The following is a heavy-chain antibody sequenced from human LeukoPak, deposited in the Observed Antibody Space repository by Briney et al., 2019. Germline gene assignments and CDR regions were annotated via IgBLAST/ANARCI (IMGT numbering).Heavy chain of an antibody. V-gene: IGHV1-2*06. D-gene: IGHD6-13*01. CDR2: INPNSGGT. CDR3: ARFLSYSSSWSSDY. CDR1: VYTFTGYY. J-gene: IGHJ4*02. Sequence: ASVKVSCKXSVYTFTGYYMHWVRQSPGQGLEGMGRINPNSGGTNYAQKFQGRVTMTRDTSISTACMELSRLRSDDTAVYYCARFLSYSSSWSSDYWGQGTLVTVSS.